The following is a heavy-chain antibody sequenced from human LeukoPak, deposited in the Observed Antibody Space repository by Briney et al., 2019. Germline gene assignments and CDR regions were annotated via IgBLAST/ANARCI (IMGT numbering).Heavy chain of an antibody. J-gene: IGHJ4*02. CDR2: INGDGSDI. V-gene: IGHV3-74*01. CDR3: TGGFGHNWSPVEN. D-gene: IGHD1-1*01. Sequence: PGGSLRLSCAVSGLTFRNYWMHWVRQAPGKGLVWVSRINGDGSDISYADSVKGRFTISRDNAKNTLSLQMNSLTDDDTALYYCTGGFGHNWSPVENWGQGTLVTVSS. CDR1: GLTFRNYW.